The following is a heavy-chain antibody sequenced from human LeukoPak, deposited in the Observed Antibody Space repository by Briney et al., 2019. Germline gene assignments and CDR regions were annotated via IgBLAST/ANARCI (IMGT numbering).Heavy chain of an antibody. D-gene: IGHD6-19*01. CDR3: ARPRSVPLWLTLES. Sequence: GGSLRLSCAVSGFTVSSNYMSWVRQAPGKGLGWVSIIYSGGSTYYADSVKGRFTISRDNSKNTLYLQMNSLRAEDTAVYYCARPRSVPLWLTLESWGQGALVIVSS. V-gene: IGHV3-66*04. CDR2: IYSGGST. CDR1: GFTVSSNY. J-gene: IGHJ4*02.